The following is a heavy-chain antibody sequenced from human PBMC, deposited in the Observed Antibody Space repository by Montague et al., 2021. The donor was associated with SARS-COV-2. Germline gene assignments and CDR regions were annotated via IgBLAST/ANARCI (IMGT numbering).Heavy chain of an antibody. Sequence: SETLSLTCTVSGGSMRDYYWSWIRQPPGEGLEWIGYIYYSGSTDYNPSLNSRVTLSLDTSTNQFSLNLRSVTAADTAFYYCARVHYYTGYVDSRGQGTLVSVSS. CDR2: IYYSGST. CDR3: ARVHYYTGYVDS. V-gene: IGHV4-59*01. J-gene: IGHJ4*02. CDR1: GGSMRDYY. D-gene: IGHD3-22*01.